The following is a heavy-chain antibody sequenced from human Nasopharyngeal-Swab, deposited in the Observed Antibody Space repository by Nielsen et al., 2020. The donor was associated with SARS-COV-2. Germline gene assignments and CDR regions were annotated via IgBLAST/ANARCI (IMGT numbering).Heavy chain of an antibody. CDR2: IYYSGST. D-gene: IGHD6-13*01. CDR1: GGSISSYY. Sequence: SETLSLTCTVSGGSISSYYWSWIQQPPGKGLEWIGYIYYSGSTNYNPSLKSRVTISVDTSKNQFSLKLSSVTAADTAVYYCARTGYSSSWYNRYYYYYMDVWGKGTTVTVSS. V-gene: IGHV4-59*01. CDR3: ARTGYSSSWYNRYYYYYMDV. J-gene: IGHJ6*03.